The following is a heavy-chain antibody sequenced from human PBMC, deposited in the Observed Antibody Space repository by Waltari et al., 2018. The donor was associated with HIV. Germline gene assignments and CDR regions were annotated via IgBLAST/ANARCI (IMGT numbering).Heavy chain of an antibody. CDR2: IYSGGST. V-gene: IGHV3-53*01. J-gene: IGHJ4*02. CDR3: ARGGAAAGTLTFDY. CDR1: GFPGSSNY. Sequence: EVQLVESGGGLIQPGGALRFSCEDSGFPGSSNYMRWVRQAPGKGLEWVSVIYSGGSTYYADSVKGRFTISRDNSKNTLYLQMNSLRAEDTAVYYCARGGAAAGTLTFDYWGQGTLVTVSS. D-gene: IGHD6-13*01.